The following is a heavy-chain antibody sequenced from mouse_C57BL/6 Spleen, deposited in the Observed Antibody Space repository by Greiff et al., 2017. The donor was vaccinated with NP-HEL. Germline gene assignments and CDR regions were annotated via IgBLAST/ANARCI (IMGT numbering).Heavy chain of an antibody. V-gene: IGHV1-59*01. CDR2: IDPSDSYT. Sequence: QVQLKQPGAELVRPGTSVKLSCKASGYTFTSYWMHWVKQRPGQGLEWIGVIDPSDSYTNYNQKLKGKATLTVDTSSSTAYMQLSSLTSEDSAVYYCARSVNSNYYAMDYWGQGTSVTVSS. CDR3: ARSVNSNYYAMDY. CDR1: GYTFTSYW. D-gene: IGHD2-5*01. J-gene: IGHJ4*01.